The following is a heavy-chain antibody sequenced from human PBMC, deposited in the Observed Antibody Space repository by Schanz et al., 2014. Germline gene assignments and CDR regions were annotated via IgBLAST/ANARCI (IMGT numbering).Heavy chain of an antibody. CDR3: GRGFSRSYIDF. CDR2: INPSGGST. V-gene: IGHV1-46*03. J-gene: IGHJ4*02. D-gene: IGHD6-6*01. CDR1: GYTFTTYY. Sequence: QVQLLQSGAEVKKPGASMKVSCKASGYTFTTYYMLWVRQAPGQGLEWMGIINPSGGSTRYGQKFQCRITVTTDTSTRTVYLELSSLRSDDTAVYCCGRGFSRSYIDFWGQGTLITVSS.